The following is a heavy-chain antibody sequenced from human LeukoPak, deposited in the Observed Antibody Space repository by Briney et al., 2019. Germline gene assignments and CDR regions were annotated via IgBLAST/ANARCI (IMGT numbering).Heavy chain of an antibody. J-gene: IGHJ6*03. CDR1: GFTFSSYA. D-gene: IGHD3-22*01. CDR3: ARDKYYYDSSGYFNYYYYYYMDV. V-gene: IGHV3-23*01. CDR2: ISGNGGST. Sequence: PGGSLRLSCAASGFTFSSYAMSWVRQAPGKGLEWVSGISGNGGSTPYADSVKGRFTISRDNAKNSLYLQMNSLRAEDTAVYYCARDKYYYDSSGYFNYYYYYYMDVWGKGTTVTVSS.